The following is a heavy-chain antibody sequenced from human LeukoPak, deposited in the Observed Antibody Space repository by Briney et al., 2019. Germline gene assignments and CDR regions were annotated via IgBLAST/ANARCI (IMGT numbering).Heavy chain of an antibody. CDR2: IIPIFGTA. CDR1: GGTFSSYA. V-gene: IGHV1-69*13. J-gene: IGHJ5*02. D-gene: IGHD2-15*01. Sequence: GASVKVSCKASGGTFSSYAISWVRQAPGQGLEWMGGIIPIFGTANYAQKFQGRVTITADESTSTAYMELSSLRSEDTAVYYCARRAYCCGWFDPWGQGTLVTVSS. CDR3: ARRAYCCGWFDP.